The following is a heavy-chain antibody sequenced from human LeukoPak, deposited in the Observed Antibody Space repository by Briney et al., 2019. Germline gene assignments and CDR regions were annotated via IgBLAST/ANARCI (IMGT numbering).Heavy chain of an antibody. J-gene: IGHJ3*02. V-gene: IGHV5-51*01. Sequence: GESLKISCKVSGYTLTNNRSGWLRQVPGKGLEWMGLIYPGYSDAKYSPSFQGQVTISADKSISTAYLQWSSLKASDTAMYYCARDDSEDAFDIWGQGTMVTVSS. D-gene: IGHD5-18*01. CDR1: GYTLTNNR. CDR3: ARDDSEDAFDI. CDR2: IYPGYSDA.